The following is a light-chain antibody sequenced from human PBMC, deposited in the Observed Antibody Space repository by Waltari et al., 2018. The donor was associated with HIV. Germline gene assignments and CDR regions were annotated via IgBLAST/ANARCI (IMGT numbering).Light chain of an antibody. CDR1: QDINNY. J-gene: IGKJ1*01. CDR3: QQYYSYPQT. V-gene: IGKV1-8*01. Sequence: AIRMTQSPSSISASTGDRVTITCRASQDINNYLAWYQQKPGKVPKLLISAASTLQSGVPSRFSGSVSGTDFTLTISCLQSEDFATYFCQQYYSYPQTFGHGTNVEIK. CDR2: AAS.